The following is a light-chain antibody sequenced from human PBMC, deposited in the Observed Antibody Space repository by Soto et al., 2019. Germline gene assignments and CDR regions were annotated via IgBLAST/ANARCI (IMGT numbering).Light chain of an antibody. V-gene: IGKV3-15*01. J-gene: IGKJ4*02. CDR1: QSVSSSY. Sequence: EIVLTQSPGTLSFSPGERATLSCRAIQSVSSSYLAWCQQKPGQAPRLLIYGASTRATGIPARFSGSGSGTEFTLTISSLQSEDVAVYYCQQYNNWPPLTFGGGTKVDIK. CDR2: GAS. CDR3: QQYNNWPPLT.